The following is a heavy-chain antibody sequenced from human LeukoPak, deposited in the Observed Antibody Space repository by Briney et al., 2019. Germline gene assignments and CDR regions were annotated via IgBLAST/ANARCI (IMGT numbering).Heavy chain of an antibody. Sequence: PGGSLRLSCSASGLTFSNYDMNWVRQTPGKGLEYVSAISGNGGSTYYPDSLKGRVTISRDNSKNTLYLEMSSLRTEDTAVFYCVKDHYESSTIIVGQLEYWGQGTLVTVSS. D-gene: IGHD3-22*01. CDR3: VKDHYESSTIIVGQLEY. CDR2: ISGNGGST. CDR1: GLTFSNYD. J-gene: IGHJ4*02. V-gene: IGHV3-64D*06.